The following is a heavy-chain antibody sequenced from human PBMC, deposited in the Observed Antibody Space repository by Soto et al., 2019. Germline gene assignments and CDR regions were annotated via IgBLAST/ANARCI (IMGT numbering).Heavy chain of an antibody. CDR2: ISGSGGST. Sequence: EVQLLESGGGLVQPGGSLRLSCAASGFTFSSYAMSWVRQAPGKGLEWVSAISGSGGSTYYADSVKGRFTISRDNSKNTLYLQMNSLRAEDTAVYYCAKDKTYYYDSSRYPRLGYYYGMDVWGQGTTVTVSS. CDR3: AKDKTYYYDSSRYPRLGYYYGMDV. V-gene: IGHV3-23*01. D-gene: IGHD3-22*01. J-gene: IGHJ6*02. CDR1: GFTFSSYA.